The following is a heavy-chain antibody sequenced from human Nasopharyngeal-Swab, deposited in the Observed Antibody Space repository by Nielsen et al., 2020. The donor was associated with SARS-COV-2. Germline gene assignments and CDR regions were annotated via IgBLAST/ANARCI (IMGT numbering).Heavy chain of an antibody. D-gene: IGHD4-11*01. J-gene: IGHJ6*02. Sequence: SETLSLTCTVSGGSVSSESYYWTWVRQSPGKGLDWIGYIYYSGSSSYNPSLKSRVTISVDMSKNQFSLKLTSVTAADTAVCYCARDTVHYGMDVWGQGTTVTVSS. V-gene: IGHV4-61*01. CDR1: GGSVSSESYY. CDR3: ARDTVHYGMDV. CDR2: IYYSGSS.